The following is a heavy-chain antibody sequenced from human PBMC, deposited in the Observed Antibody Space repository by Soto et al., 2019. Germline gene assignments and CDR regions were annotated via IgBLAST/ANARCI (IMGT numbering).Heavy chain of an antibody. CDR2: ISWDGGST. D-gene: IGHD3-16*01. J-gene: IGHJ6*02. V-gene: IGHV3-43*01. Sequence: GGSLRLSCAASGFTFDDYTMHWVRQAPGKGLEWVSLISWDGGSTYYADSVKGRFTISRDNSKNSLYLQMNSLRTEDTALYYCAKDIGGSQNYYYYGMDVWGQGTTVTVSS. CDR1: GFTFDDYT. CDR3: AKDIGGSQNYYYYGMDV.